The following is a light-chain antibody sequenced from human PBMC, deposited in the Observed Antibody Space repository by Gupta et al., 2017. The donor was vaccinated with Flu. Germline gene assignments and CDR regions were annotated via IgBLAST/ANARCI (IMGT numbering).Light chain of an antibody. Sequence: QSVLTQPPSVSAAPGQRVTISCYGTSSNIGSNHVSWYQQLPKTAPKLLMFENSLRPSGIPDRFSGSKSGTSATLGISGLQTGDEADYYCGTWDSSLNTYVFGTGTQVTVL. J-gene: IGLJ1*01. V-gene: IGLV1-51*02. CDR2: ENS. CDR1: SSNIGSNH. CDR3: GTWDSSLNTYV.